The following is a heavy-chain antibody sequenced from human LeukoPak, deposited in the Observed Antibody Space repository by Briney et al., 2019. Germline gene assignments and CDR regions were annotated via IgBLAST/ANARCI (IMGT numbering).Heavy chain of an antibody. CDR2: INHSGST. V-gene: IGHV4-39*07. D-gene: IGHD2-21*02. Sequence: SETLSLTCTVSGGSISSGDYYWSWIRQPPGKGLEWIGEINHSGSTNYNPSLKSRVTISVDTSKNQFSLKLSSVTAADTAVYYCARGRAHIVVVTAIRTSYYFDYWGQGTLVTVSS. J-gene: IGHJ4*02. CDR3: ARGRAHIVVVTAIRTSYYFDY. CDR1: GGSISSGDYY.